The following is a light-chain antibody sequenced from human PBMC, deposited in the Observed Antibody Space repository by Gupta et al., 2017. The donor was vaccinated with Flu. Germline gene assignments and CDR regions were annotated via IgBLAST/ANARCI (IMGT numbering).Light chain of an antibody. Sequence: DIRMTQSASSLSASVGDRVTISCRVNQSVETHLNWYQQKPGIAPKLLISAASSLHSGVPSRFSGSGFGTDFTLTISDLEPEDFATYYCQQYPRTPQTFGQGTKVEI. CDR3: QQYPRTPQT. V-gene: IGKV1-39*01. CDR1: QSVETH. J-gene: IGKJ1*01. CDR2: AAS.